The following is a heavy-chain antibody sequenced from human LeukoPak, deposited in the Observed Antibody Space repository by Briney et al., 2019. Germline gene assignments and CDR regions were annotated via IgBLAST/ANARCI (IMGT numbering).Heavy chain of an antibody. CDR2: IYYSGST. D-gene: IGHD3-9*01. CDR1: GGSISSYC. V-gene: IGHV4-59*08. Sequence: SETLSLTCTVSGGSISSYCWSWIRQPPGKGLEWIGYIYYSGSTNYNPSLKSRVTISVDTSKNQFSLKLSSVTAADTAVYYCARRITIPSYYMDVWGKGTTVTISS. CDR3: ARRITIPSYYMDV. J-gene: IGHJ6*03.